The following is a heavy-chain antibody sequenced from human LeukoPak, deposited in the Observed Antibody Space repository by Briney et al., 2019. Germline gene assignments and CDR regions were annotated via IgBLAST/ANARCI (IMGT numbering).Heavy chain of an antibody. CDR2: IIPILGIA. J-gene: IGHJ5*02. Sequence: ASVKVSCKASGGTFSSDSISWVRQAPGQGLEWMGRIIPILGIANYAQKFQGRVTITADKSTSTAYMELSSLRSEDTAVYYCARAVVAATPNWFDPWGQGTLVTVSS. D-gene: IGHD2-15*01. V-gene: IGHV1-69*04. CDR3: ARAVVAATPNWFDP. CDR1: GGTFSSDS.